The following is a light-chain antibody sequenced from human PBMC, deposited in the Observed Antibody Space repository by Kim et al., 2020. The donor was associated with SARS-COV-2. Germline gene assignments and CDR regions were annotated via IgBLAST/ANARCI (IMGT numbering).Light chain of an antibody. CDR1: QSVNSY. Sequence: IVLTQSPATLSLSPGERATLSCRASQSVNSYLAWYQQKPGQAPRLLIYDASNRATDIPARFSGSGSGTDFTLTISSLEPADFAVYYCQHRGNWPRTFGQGTKVDIK. V-gene: IGKV3-11*01. CDR3: QHRGNWPRT. J-gene: IGKJ1*01. CDR2: DAS.